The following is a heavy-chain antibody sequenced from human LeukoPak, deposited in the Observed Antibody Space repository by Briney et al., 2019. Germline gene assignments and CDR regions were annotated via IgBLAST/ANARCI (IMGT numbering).Heavy chain of an antibody. CDR1: GYTFTNYG. V-gene: IGHV1-18*01. CDR3: VRDRSYGDLLTRYYHSPDY. J-gene: IGHJ4*02. Sequence: ASVKVSCKASGYTFTNYGISWVRQAPGQGLEWMGWISAYNGSPSYAQNLQGRVTMTTDSSTTTAYMDLRSLRSDDTAMYYCVRDRSYGDLLTRYYHSPDYWGQGTLVTVSS. CDR2: ISAYNGSP. D-gene: IGHD3-9*01.